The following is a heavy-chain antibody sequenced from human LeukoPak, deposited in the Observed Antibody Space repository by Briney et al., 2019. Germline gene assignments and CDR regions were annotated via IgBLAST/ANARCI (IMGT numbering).Heavy chain of an antibody. D-gene: IGHD4-17*01. CDR2: IYYSGST. Sequence: PSETLSLTCTVSGGSISSSSYYWGWIRQPPGKGLEWIGSIYYSGSTYYNPSLKSRVTISVDTSKNQFSLKLSSVTAADTAVYYCARVDYGDYGRNPSFDWGQGTLVTVSS. CDR3: ARVDYGDYGRNPSFD. J-gene: IGHJ4*02. V-gene: IGHV4-39*01. CDR1: GGSISSSSYY.